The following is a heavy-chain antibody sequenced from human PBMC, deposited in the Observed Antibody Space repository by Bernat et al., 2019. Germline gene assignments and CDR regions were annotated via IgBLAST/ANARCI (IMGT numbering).Heavy chain of an antibody. CDR1: GFTFSDYY. J-gene: IGHJ3*02. CDR3: ARDTTIDLFVQYDAFDI. V-gene: IGHV3-11*01. CDR2: ISSSGSTI. Sequence: QVQLVESGGGLVKPGGSLRLSCAASGFTFSDYYMSWIRQAPGKGQEWVSYISSSGSTIYYADSVKGRFTISRDNAKNSLYLQMNSLRAEDTAVYYCARDTTIDLFVQYDAFDIWGQGTMVTVSS. D-gene: IGHD5-24*01.